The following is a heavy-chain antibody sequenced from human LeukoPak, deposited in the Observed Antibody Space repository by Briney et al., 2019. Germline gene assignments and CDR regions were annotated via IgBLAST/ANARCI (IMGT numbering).Heavy chain of an antibody. CDR2: INPNSGGT. Sequence: ASVKVPCKASEYTFIGYYMHLVRQAPGQGLEWMAWINPNSGGTNYAQKFQGRVALTRDTSISTAYMELSRLRSDDTAVYYCARGGDFWSGSDPYGMDVWGQGTTVTVSS. CDR3: ARGGDFWSGSDPYGMDV. CDR1: EYTFIGYY. J-gene: IGHJ6*02. V-gene: IGHV1-2*02. D-gene: IGHD3-3*01.